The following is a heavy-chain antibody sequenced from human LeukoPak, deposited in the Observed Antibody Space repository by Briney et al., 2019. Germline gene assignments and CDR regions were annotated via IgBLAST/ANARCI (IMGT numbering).Heavy chain of an antibody. CDR3: ARRHSYCTSSSCYLYFDT. J-gene: IGHJ4*02. D-gene: IGHD2-2*01. Sequence: GESLKISCNGFGYNFATYWIGWVRQMPGKGLEWMGDIYPQDSDTKYSPSFQGQVTISADTSLNTAYLHWSSLQASDTAIYFCARRHSYCTSSSCYLYFDTWGQGALVTVSS. CDR1: GYNFATYW. V-gene: IGHV5-51*01. CDR2: IYPQDSDT.